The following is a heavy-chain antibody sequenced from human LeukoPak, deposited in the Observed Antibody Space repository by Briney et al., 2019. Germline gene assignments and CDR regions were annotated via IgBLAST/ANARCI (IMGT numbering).Heavy chain of an antibody. Sequence: GRSLKLSCAASGFTFSSYGMHWVRQAPGKGLEWVAVISYDGSNKYYADSVKGRFTISRDNSKNTLYLQMNSLRAEDTAVYYCARLLTYLDIWGQGTMVTVSS. D-gene: IGHD3-9*01. CDR3: ARLLTYLDI. CDR1: GFTFSSYG. J-gene: IGHJ3*02. V-gene: IGHV3-30*03. CDR2: ISYDGSNK.